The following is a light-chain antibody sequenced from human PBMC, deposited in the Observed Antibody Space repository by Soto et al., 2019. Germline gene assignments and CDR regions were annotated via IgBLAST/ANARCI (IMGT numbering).Light chain of an antibody. J-gene: IGKJ4*01. CDR2: DAS. CDR1: QSVSSY. V-gene: IGKV3-11*01. Sequence: EIVLTQSPATLSLSPGERATLSCRARQSVSSYLAWYQQKPGQAPRLLNYDASNRATGIPARFSGSGSGTDFTLTISSLEPEDFAVYYCQQRSNWPPDTFGGGTKVEIK. CDR3: QQRSNWPPDT.